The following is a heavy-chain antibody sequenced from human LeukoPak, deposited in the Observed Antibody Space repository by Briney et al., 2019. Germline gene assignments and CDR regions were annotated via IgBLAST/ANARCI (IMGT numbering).Heavy chain of an antibody. D-gene: IGHD6-19*01. J-gene: IGHJ4*02. CDR2: IYYSGST. CDR1: GGSISSYY. CDR3: ARHGRRYSSGWHFDY. Sequence: PSETLSLTCTVSGGSISSYYWSWIRQPPGKGLEWIGYIYYSGSTNYNPSLKSRVTISVDTSKNQFSLKLSSVTAADTAVYYCARHGRRYSSGWHFDYWGQGTLVTVSS. V-gene: IGHV4-59*08.